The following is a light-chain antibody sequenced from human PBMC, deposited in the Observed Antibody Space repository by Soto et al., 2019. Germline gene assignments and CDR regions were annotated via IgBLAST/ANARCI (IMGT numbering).Light chain of an antibody. CDR2: AAS. V-gene: IGKV1-39*01. CDR3: QQSYSIPIT. J-gene: IGKJ5*01. Sequence: DIQMTQSPSSLSASIGDRVTITCRTSQNIKRYLNWYQQEPGKAPKLLIYAASILQSGVPSRFTGSGSGTDFTLAINSLQPEDVTTYYCQQSYSIPITLGQGTRLEIK. CDR1: QNIKRY.